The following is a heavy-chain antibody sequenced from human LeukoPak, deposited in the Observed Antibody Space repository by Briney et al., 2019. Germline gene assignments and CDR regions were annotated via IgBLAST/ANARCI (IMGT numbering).Heavy chain of an antibody. CDR2: MKPNNGKT. J-gene: IGHJ4*02. V-gene: IGHV1-8*01. D-gene: IGHD5-18*01. Sequence: ASVKVSCKASGYSSTSHDINWVRQATGQGLEWMGWMKPNNGKTGYAQKFQSRVTMTSDTSISTAYMELSSLKSEDTAVYYCVRWADTPFDYWGQGTLVTVSS. CDR1: GYSSTSHD. CDR3: VRWADTPFDY.